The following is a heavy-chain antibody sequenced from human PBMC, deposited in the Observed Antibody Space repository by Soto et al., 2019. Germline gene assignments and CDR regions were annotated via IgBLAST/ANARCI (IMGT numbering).Heavy chain of an antibody. J-gene: IGHJ5*02. CDR2: IYYSGST. V-gene: IGHV4-30-4*01. CDR1: GGSISSGDYY. Sequence: QVQLQESGPGLVKPSQTLSLTCTVSGGSISSGDYYWSWIRQPPGKGLEWIGYIYYSGSTYYNPSLKSRVTISVDTSKNQFSLKLSSVTAADPAVYYCARVEYPGIAAAGTGWFDPWGQGTLVTVSS. D-gene: IGHD6-13*01. CDR3: ARVEYPGIAAAGTGWFDP.